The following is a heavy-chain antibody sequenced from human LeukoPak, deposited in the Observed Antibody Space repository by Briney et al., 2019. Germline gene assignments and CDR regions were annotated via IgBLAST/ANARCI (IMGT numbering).Heavy chain of an antibody. J-gene: IGHJ5*02. D-gene: IGHD6-19*01. V-gene: IGHV5-51*01. CDR2: IYPGDSET. CDR3: ATTIGYSSDWYGWFDP. Sequence: GESLKISCKGSGHSFTNYWIAWVRQMPGKGLEWMGIIYPGDSETRYNPSLQGQVTISADKSINTAYLHWSSLKASETAMYYCATTIGYSSDWYGWFDPWGQGTLVTVSS. CDR1: GHSFTNYW.